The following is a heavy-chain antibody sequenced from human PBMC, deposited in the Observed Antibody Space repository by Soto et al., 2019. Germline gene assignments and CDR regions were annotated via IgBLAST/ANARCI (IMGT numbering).Heavy chain of an antibody. Sequence: PGESLKISCKGSGYSFTSYWISWVRQMPGKGLEWMGRIDPSDSYTNYSPSFQGHVTISADKSISTAYLQWSSLKASDTAMYYCARRGYCSGGSCYFISSGFDIWGHRTMVT. J-gene: IGHJ3*02. CDR2: IDPSDSYT. V-gene: IGHV5-10-1*01. CDR1: GYSFTSYW. D-gene: IGHD2-15*01. CDR3: ARRGYCSGGSCYFISSGFDI.